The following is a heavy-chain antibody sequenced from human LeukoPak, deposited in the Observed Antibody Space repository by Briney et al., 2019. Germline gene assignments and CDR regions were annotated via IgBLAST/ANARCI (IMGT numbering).Heavy chain of an antibody. CDR1: GYTFYDYG. V-gene: IGHV1-18*01. J-gene: IGHJ3*02. Sequence: ASVRVSCKASGYTFYDYGFSWVRQAPGLGLEWMGWINTYNGNTNYAHKFQGRLTLTTDTSTRTAYLELRSLRFDDTAMYYCARAPPTIAAAGTDAFDIWGQGTMVTVSS. CDR2: INTYNGNT. CDR3: ARAPPTIAAAGTDAFDI. D-gene: IGHD6-13*01.